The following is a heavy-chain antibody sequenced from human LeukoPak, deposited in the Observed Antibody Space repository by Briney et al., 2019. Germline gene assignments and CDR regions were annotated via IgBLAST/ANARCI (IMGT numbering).Heavy chain of an antibody. CDR1: GFTFSSYW. CDR2: INSDGSST. CDR3: ARGGVLWFGENHFDY. D-gene: IGHD3-10*01. Sequence: GGSLRLSCAASGFTFSSYWMHWVRQAPGKGLVWVSRINSDGSSTSYADSVKGRFTISRDNAKNTLYLQMNSLRAEDTAVYYCARGGVLWFGENHFDYWGQGTLVTVSS. V-gene: IGHV3-74*01. J-gene: IGHJ4*02.